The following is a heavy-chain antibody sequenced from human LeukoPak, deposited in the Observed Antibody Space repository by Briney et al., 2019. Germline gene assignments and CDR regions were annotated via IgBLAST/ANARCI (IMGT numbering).Heavy chain of an antibody. CDR3: ARTGYSSSWTWEWNYFDY. V-gene: IGHV4-61*02. D-gene: IGHD6-13*01. CDR2: IYTSGST. CDR1: GGSISSGSYY. Sequence: SETLSLTCTVSGGSISSGSYYWSWIRQPAGKGLEWIGRIYTSGSTNYNPSLKSRVTISVDTSKNQFSLKLSSVTAADTAVYYCARTGYSSSWTWEWNYFDYWGQGTLVTVSS. J-gene: IGHJ4*02.